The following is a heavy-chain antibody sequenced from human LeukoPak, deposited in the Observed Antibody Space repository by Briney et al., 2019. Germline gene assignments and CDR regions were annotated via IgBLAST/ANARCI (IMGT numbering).Heavy chain of an antibody. CDR2: IKQDGSKK. CDR3: AKAPENLRYFDY. CDR1: GFTFSSYW. Sequence: GGSLRLSCAASGFTFSSYWMSWVRQAPGKGLEWVANIKQDGSKKYYVDSVKGRFTLSRDNAKNSLYLQMNSLSAEDTAVYYCAKAPENLRYFDYWGQGTLVTVSS. J-gene: IGHJ4*02. V-gene: IGHV3-7*02. D-gene: IGHD4-17*01.